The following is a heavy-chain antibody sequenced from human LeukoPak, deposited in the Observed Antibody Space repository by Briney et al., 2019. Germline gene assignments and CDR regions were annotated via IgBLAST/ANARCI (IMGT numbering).Heavy chain of an antibody. Sequence: SETLSLTCTVSGGFISSGSHYWGWIRQPPGKGLEWIGNIYYSGSTYYNPSPKSRVTISVDTSKNQFSLKLSSVTAADTAVYYCASYCSSTSCYRNWFDAWGQGTLVTVSS. J-gene: IGHJ5*02. CDR1: GGFISSGSHY. CDR2: IYYSGST. V-gene: IGHV4-39*07. CDR3: ASYCSSTSCYRNWFDA. D-gene: IGHD2-2*01.